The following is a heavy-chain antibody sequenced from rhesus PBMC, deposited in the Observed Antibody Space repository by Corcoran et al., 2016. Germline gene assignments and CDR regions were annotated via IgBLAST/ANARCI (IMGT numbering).Heavy chain of an antibody. Sequence: QVRLQESGPGLVKSSETLSLTCAVSGGSMSESSFWNWIRQPPGKGLEGFGNIYANRVTTSHPSLKSRVTISKDTSNNQFFLKVTSVTAADTAVYYCASPFERGRFEVWGAGILVTVSS. CDR2: IYANRVTT. V-gene: IGHV4S9*01. CDR3: ASPFERGRFEV. D-gene: IGHD3-34*01. J-gene: IGHJ5-1*01. CDR1: GGSMSESSF.